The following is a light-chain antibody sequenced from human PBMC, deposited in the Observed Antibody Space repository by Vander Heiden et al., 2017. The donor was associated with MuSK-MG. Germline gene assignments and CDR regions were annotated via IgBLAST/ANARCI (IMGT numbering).Light chain of an antibody. CDR1: SSNIGSNN. J-gene: IGLJ3*02. V-gene: IGLV1-44*01. Sequence: QSVLTQPPSASGTPGQRVTMSCSGSSSNIGSNNVNWYQQFPGTAPKLLIYSNNERPSGVPDRFSGSKSGTSASLAISGLQSEDEADYYCAAWDDSLNGRVFGGGTKLTVL. CDR2: SNN. CDR3: AAWDDSLNGRV.